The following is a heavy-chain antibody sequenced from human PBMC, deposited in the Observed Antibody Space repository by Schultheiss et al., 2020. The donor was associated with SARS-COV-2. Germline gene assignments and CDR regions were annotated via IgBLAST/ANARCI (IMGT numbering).Heavy chain of an antibody. D-gene: IGHD2-21*02. CDR2: LHTSGST. V-gene: IGHV4-61*09. Sequence: SETLSLTCTVSGGSISSGNYYWSWIRQPAGKGLEWIGHLHTSGSTNYSPSLKSRVTISVDTSKNQFSLKLSSVTAADTAVYYCARGDMVNFDYWGQGTLVTVSS. CDR3: ARGDMVNFDY. J-gene: IGHJ4*02. CDR1: GGSISSGNYY.